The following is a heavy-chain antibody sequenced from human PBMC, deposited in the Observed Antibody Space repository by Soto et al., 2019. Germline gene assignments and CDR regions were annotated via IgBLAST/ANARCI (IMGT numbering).Heavy chain of an antibody. J-gene: IGHJ4*02. Sequence: PSETLSLTCTVSGGSISSGGYYWSWIRQHPGKGLEWIGYIYYSGSTYYNPSLKSRVTISVDTSKNQFSLKLSSVTAADTAVYYCARHIPSFYSSAQVFDYWGQGTLVTVSS. CDR3: ARHIPSFYSSAQVFDY. D-gene: IGHD6-25*01. V-gene: IGHV4-31*03. CDR1: GGSISSGGYY. CDR2: IYYSGST.